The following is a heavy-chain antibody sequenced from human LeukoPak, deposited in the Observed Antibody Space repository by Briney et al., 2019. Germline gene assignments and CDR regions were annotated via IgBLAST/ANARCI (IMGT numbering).Heavy chain of an antibody. Sequence: PGGSLRLSCAVSGFTVSSNYMSWVRQAPGKGLEWVSIIYSGGSTYYADSVKGRFTNSRDNSKNTLYLQMNRLRVEDTAVYYCATSNRVSRPFDYWGLGTLVTVSS. CDR1: GFTVSSNY. CDR3: ATSNRVSRPFDY. J-gene: IGHJ4*02. CDR2: IYSGGST. D-gene: IGHD1-14*01. V-gene: IGHV3-66*01.